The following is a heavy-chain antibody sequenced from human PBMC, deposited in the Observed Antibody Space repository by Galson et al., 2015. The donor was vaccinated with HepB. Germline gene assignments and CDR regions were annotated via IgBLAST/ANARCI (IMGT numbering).Heavy chain of an antibody. CDR3: ALDSSIAARGGGNY. V-gene: IGHV3-30*03. CDR1: GFTFSSYG. D-gene: IGHD6-6*01. Sequence: SLRLSCAASGFTFSSYGMHWVRQAPGKGLEWVAVISYDGSNKYYADSVKGRFTISRDNSKNTLYLQMNSLRAEDTAVYYCALDSSIAARGGGNYWGQGTLVTVSS. CDR2: ISYDGSNK. J-gene: IGHJ4*02.